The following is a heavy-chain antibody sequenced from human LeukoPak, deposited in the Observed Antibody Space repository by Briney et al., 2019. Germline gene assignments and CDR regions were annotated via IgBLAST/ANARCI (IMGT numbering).Heavy chain of an antibody. CDR2: ISGSGDRT. CDR1: GFTFSSYA. Sequence: PGGSLRLSCAASGFTFSSYAMSWVRQAPGKGLEWVSAISGSGDRTFYADSVKGRFTISRDNSKNTLYLQMNSLRAEDTAVYYCAKDLPPEAAAGPYREYWGQGTLVTVSS. J-gene: IGHJ4*02. D-gene: IGHD6-13*01. V-gene: IGHV3-23*01. CDR3: AKDLPPEAAAGPYREY.